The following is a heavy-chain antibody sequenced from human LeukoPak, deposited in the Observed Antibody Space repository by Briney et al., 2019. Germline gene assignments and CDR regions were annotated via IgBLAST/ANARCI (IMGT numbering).Heavy chain of an antibody. CDR1: GFTFDDYA. CDR2: ISGDGGST. D-gene: IGHD6-13*01. J-gene: IGHJ6*02. CDR3: AKDLGYITSWYVYYYGMDV. Sequence: GGSLRLFCAASGFTFDDYAMHWVRQAPGKGLEYVTLISGDGGSTYYADSVKGRFTISRDNSKNSLYLQMNSLRTEDTALYYCAKDLGYITSWYVYYYGMDVWGQGTTVTVSS. V-gene: IGHV3-43*02.